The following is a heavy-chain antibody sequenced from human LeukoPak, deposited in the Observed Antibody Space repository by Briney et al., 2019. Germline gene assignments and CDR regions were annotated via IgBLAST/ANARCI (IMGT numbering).Heavy chain of an antibody. CDR1: GFTFSSYA. V-gene: IGHV3-23*01. Sequence: GGSLRLSCAASGFTFSSYAISWVRQAPGKGLEWVSAISGSGGSTYYADSVKGRFTISRDNSKNTLYLQMNSLRAEDTAVYYCAKRALMGSGSYYYFDYWGQGTLVTVSS. D-gene: IGHD3-10*01. CDR2: ISGSGGST. J-gene: IGHJ4*02. CDR3: AKRALMGSGSYYYFDY.